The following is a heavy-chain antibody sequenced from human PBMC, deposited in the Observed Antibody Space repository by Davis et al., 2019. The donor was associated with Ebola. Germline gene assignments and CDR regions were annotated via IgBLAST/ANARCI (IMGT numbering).Heavy chain of an antibody. V-gene: IGHV3-48*02. CDR2: ISSSSSTI. CDR1: GFTFSSYS. D-gene: IGHD3-9*01. CDR3: AREEGLRYFDWLPYY. J-gene: IGHJ4*02. Sequence: GGSLRLSCAASGFTFSSYSMNWVRQAPGKGLEWVSYISSSSSTIYYADSVKGRFTISRDNAKNSLYLQMNSLRDEDTAVYYCAREEGLRYFDWLPYYWGQGTLVTVSS.